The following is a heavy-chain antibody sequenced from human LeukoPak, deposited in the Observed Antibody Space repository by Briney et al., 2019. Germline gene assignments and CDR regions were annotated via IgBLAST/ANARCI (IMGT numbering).Heavy chain of an antibody. CDR2: IRYDGNNK. Sequence: GGSLRLSCAASGFPFSDYVMHWVRQAPGKGLEWVAVIRYDGNNKYYADSVKGRFTISRDNSKNMLYLQMNSLGTEDTAVYYCAREAVAKISDAFDIWGQGTMVTVSS. CDR1: GFPFSDYV. J-gene: IGHJ3*02. CDR3: AREAVAKISDAFDI. D-gene: IGHD4-23*01. V-gene: IGHV3-30*02.